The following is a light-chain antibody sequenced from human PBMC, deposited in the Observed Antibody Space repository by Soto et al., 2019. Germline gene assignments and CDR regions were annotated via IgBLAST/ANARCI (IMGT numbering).Light chain of an antibody. J-gene: IGLJ2*01. CDR2: DVS. V-gene: IGLV2-14*01. CDR3: SSYTSSSTFFVV. CDR1: SSDVGGYNY. Sequence: QSALTQPASVSGSPGQSITISCTGTSSDVGGYNYVSWYQQHSGKAPKLMIYDVSNRPSGVSNRFSGSKSGNTASLTISGLQAEDEADYYCSSYTSSSTFFVVFGGGTKVTVL.